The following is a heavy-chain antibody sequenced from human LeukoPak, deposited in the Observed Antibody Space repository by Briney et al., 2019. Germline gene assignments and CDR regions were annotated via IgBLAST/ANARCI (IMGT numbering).Heavy chain of an antibody. V-gene: IGHV3-33*01. CDR1: GFTFSSYG. CDR2: IWYDGSNK. J-gene: IGHJ4*02. CDR3: ARDLTDTAMDYFDY. Sequence: GGSLRLSCAASGFTFSSYGMHWVRQAPGKGLEWVAVIWYDGSNKYYADSVKGRFTISRDNSKNMLYLQMNSLRAEDTAVYYCARDLTDTAMDYFDYWGQGTLVTVSS. D-gene: IGHD5-18*01.